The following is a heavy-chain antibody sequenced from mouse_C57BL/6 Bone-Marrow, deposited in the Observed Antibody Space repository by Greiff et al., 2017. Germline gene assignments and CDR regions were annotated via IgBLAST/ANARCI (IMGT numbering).Heavy chain of an antibody. CDR2: IDPKSGGT. Sequence: QVQLQQPGAELVKPGASVQLSCKASGYTFTSYWMHWVKQRPGRGLEWIGRIDPKSGGTKYNEKFKSKATLTVDKPSSTAYMQLSSLTSEDSAVYYCASHSFAYWGQGTLVTVSA. CDR3: ASHSFAY. J-gene: IGHJ3*01. V-gene: IGHV1-72*01. CDR1: GYTFTSYW.